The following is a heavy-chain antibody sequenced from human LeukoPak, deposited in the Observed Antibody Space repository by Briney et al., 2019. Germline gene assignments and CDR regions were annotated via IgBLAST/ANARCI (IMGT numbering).Heavy chain of an antibody. D-gene: IGHD1-1*01. J-gene: IGHJ4*02. CDR2: INGDGSDI. V-gene: IGHV3-74*01. CDR3: PGGFGHNWSPFEN. Sequence: GGSLRLSCAASGFTFRNYWMHWVRQAPGKGLVWVSRINGDGSDISYADFVKGRFTISRDNAKNTLSLQMDSLTDDDTALYYCPGGFGHNWSPFENWGQGTLVAVPS. CDR1: GFTFRNYW.